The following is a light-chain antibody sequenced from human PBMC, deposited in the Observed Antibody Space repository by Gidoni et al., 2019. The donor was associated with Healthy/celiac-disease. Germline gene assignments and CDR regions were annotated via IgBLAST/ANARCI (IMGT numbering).Light chain of an antibody. J-gene: IGLJ2*01. V-gene: IGLV1-40*01. CDR3: QSYDSRLSGRV. CDR1: SPNIGAGND. Sequence: QSVLTQPPPVSGAPGQRVTISCTGSSPNIGAGNDVHWYPPLPGTAPQLLIYDNFYRLSGVPDRFSGSRSGTSASLAITGLQAEDEADYYCQSYDSRLSGRVFGEGTKLTVL. CDR2: DNF.